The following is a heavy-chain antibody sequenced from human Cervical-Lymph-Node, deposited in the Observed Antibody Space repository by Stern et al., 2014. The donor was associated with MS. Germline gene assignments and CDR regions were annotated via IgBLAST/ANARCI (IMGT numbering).Heavy chain of an antibody. CDR1: GYTFTAYF. CDR3: ARDRGSYSDY. D-gene: IGHD1-26*01. CDR2: ISAKTGSA. V-gene: IGHV1-2*02. J-gene: IGHJ4*02. Sequence: QLVQSGAEVERPVASVKVSCKASGYTFTAYFLHWVRQAPGQGLEWMGWISAKTGSATYAQKFQDRVTMTRDTSINTGYMEVSSLRSDDTAVYYCARDRGSYSDYWGQGTLVAVSS.